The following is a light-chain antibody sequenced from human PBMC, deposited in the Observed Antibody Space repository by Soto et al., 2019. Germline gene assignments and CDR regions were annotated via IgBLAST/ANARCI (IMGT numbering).Light chain of an antibody. Sequence: DIQMTQSPSSLSASVGYRVTITCRASQSISSYLNWYQQKPVKAPKLLXYAASSLQSGVPSRFSGSGSGTDFTLTISRLEPEDFAVYYCQQYGSSPTSTFGQGTKVDIK. J-gene: IGKJ1*01. V-gene: IGKV1-39*01. CDR3: QQYGSSPTST. CDR2: AAS. CDR1: QSISSY.